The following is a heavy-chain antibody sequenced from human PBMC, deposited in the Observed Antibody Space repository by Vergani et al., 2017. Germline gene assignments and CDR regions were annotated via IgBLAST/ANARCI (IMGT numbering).Heavy chain of an antibody. Sequence: VQLVESGGGVVQPGRSLRLSCAASGFTFSSYGMHWVRQAPGKGLEWVSAISGSGGSTYYADSVKGRFTISRDNSKNTLYLQMNSLRAEDTAVHYCAKGTDFWSGLYFDYWGQGTLVTVSS. V-gene: IGHV3-23*04. CDR1: GFTFSSYG. CDR3: AKGTDFWSGLYFDY. CDR2: ISGSGGST. D-gene: IGHD3-3*01. J-gene: IGHJ4*02.